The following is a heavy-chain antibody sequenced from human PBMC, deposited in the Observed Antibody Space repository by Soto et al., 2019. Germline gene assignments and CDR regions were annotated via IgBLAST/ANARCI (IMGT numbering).Heavy chain of an antibody. J-gene: IGHJ5*02. D-gene: IGHD4-17*01. CDR1: GGSFSGYY. V-gene: IGHV4-34*01. Sequence: QVQLQQWGAGLLKPSETLSLTCAVYGGSFSGYYWSWLRQPPGKGLEWIGEINHSGSTNYNPSLKDRVTISVATSKSQFSLKLSSVTAADTAVYYCARADDYGDYVREGWFDPWGQGTRVTVSS. CDR2: INHSGST. CDR3: ARADDYGDYVREGWFDP.